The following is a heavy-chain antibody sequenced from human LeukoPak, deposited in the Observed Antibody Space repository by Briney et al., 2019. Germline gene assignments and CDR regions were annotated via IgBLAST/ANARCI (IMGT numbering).Heavy chain of an antibody. V-gene: IGHV3-21*01. D-gene: IGHD3-22*01. Sequence: PGGSLRLPCAASGFTFSRYSMNWVRQAPGKGLEWVSSISRSSSYIYYADSVKGRFTISRDNAKNSLYLQMNSLRAEGPAVFYCAIYYDSSGYYFYAVDYFDYWGQGTLVTVSS. J-gene: IGHJ4*02. CDR2: ISRSSSYI. CDR3: AIYYDSSGYYFYAVDYFDY. CDR1: GFTFSRYS.